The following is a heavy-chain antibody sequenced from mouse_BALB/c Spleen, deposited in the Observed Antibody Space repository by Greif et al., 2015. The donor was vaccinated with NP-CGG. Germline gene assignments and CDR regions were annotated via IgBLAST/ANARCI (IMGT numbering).Heavy chain of an antibody. D-gene: IGHD2-4*01. V-gene: IGHV1S137*01. CDR2: ISTYYGDA. Sequence: QVQLQQSGAELVRPGVSVKISCKGSGYTFTDYAMHWVKQSHAKSLEWIGVISTYYGDASYNQKFKGKATMTVDKSSSTAYMELARLTSEDSAIYYCARWGLRGFDYWGQGTTLTVSS. CDR3: ARWGLRGFDY. CDR1: GYTFTDYA. J-gene: IGHJ2*01.